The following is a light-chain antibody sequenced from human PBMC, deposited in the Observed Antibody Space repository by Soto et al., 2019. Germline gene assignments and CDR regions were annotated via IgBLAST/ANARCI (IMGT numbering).Light chain of an antibody. CDR2: DAS. J-gene: IGKJ5*01. V-gene: IGKV3-11*01. Sequence: EIVLTQSPGTLSLSPGARATLSCRASQSVTSYLAWYQQRPGQAPRLLIYDASRRATGIPARFSGSGSGADFTLTISSLEPEDFAVYYCQQRSSWPITFGQGTRLEIK. CDR1: QSVTSY. CDR3: QQRSSWPIT.